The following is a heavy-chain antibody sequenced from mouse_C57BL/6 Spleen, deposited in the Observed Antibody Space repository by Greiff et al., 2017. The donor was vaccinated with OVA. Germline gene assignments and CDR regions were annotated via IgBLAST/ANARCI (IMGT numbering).Heavy chain of an antibody. CDR1: GYAFSSSW. CDR2: IYPGDGDT. Sequence: QVQLQQSGPELVKPGASVKISCKASGYAFSSSWMNWVKQRPGTGLEWIGRIYPGDGDTNYNGKFKGKATLTADKSSSTAYMQLSSLTSEDSAVYFCARAYGRYWYFDVWGTGTTVTVSS. V-gene: IGHV1-82*01. J-gene: IGHJ1*03. D-gene: IGHD1-1*01. CDR3: ARAYGRYWYFDV.